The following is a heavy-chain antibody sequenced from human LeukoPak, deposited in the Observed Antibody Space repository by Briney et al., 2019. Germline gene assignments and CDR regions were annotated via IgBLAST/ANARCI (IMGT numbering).Heavy chain of an antibody. D-gene: IGHD2-21*02. J-gene: IGHJ3*02. V-gene: IGHV1-24*01. Sequence: ASVKVSCKVSGYTLTELSMHWVRQAPGKGLEWMGGFDPEDGETIYAQKFQGRVTMTEDTSTDTAYMELSSLRSEDTAVYYCARSQPGYCGGDCPDAFDIWGQGTMVTVSS. CDR1: GYTLTELS. CDR3: ARSQPGYCGGDCPDAFDI. CDR2: FDPEDGET.